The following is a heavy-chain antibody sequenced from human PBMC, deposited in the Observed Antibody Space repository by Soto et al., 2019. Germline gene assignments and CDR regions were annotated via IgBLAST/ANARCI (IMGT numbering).Heavy chain of an antibody. CDR1: GGSISRYY. D-gene: IGHD2-15*01. V-gene: IGHV4-59*12. J-gene: IGHJ5*02. CDR2: IYYSGST. Sequence: SETLSLTCTVSGGSISRYYWSWIRQPPGKGLEWIGYIYYSGSTYYNPSLKSRVTISVDTSKNQFSLKLSSVTAADTAVYYCAREAVQYCSGGSCSRHNWFDPWGQGTLVTVSS. CDR3: AREAVQYCSGGSCSRHNWFDP.